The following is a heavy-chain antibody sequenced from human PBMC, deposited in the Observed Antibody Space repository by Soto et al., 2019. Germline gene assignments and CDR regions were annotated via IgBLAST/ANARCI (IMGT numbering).Heavy chain of an antibody. J-gene: IGHJ6*02. Sequence: GGSLRLSCAASGFTFTRYSMNWVRQAPGKGLEWVSSIGSTTNYIYYGDSMKGRFTISRDNAKNSLYLEMNSLRAEDTAVYYCARHGIQVSHDVWGQGTTVTVSS. V-gene: IGHV3-21*06. CDR1: GFTFTRYS. CDR2: IGSTTNYI. CDR3: ARHGIQVSHDV. D-gene: IGHD5-18*01.